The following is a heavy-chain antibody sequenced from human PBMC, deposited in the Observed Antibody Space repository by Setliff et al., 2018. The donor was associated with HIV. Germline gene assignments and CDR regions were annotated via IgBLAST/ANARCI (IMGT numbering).Heavy chain of an antibody. CDR1: GVSISSSSYF. V-gene: IGHV4-39*01. CDR2: IYFSGST. Sequence: SETLSLTCAVSGVSISSSSYFWGWIRRPPGTGLDWIGNIYFSGSTYYNPSLESRVTISMDTSKNQFSLKLTSVTAADTAVYYCARHPRHYNILTGYRYYYMDVWGKGTTVTVS. CDR3: ARHPRHYNILTGYRYYYMDV. J-gene: IGHJ6*03. D-gene: IGHD3-9*01.